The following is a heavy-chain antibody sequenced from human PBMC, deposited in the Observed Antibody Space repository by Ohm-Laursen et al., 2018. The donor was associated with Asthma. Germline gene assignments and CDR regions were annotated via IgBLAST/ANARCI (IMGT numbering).Heavy chain of an antibody. CDR2: ITSDGSWT. J-gene: IGHJ3*02. CDR1: GYTFSRYS. D-gene: IGHD6-13*01. V-gene: IGHV3-30*03. Sequence: SLRLSCAASGYTFSRYSIHWVRQVPGKGLEWVSIITSDGSWTSYADSVKGRFTISRDNSKNTLYIQMNSLRAEDTAVYYCAREGIAAADAFDIWGQGTMVTVSS. CDR3: AREGIAAADAFDI.